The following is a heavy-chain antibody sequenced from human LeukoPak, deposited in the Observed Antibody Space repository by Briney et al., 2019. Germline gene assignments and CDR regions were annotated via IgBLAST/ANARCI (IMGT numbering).Heavy chain of an antibody. CDR2: IYYSGSA. CDR3: ARAGGNTIFGVVIMGDNWFDP. D-gene: IGHD3-3*01. V-gene: IGHV4-59*08. Sequence: SETLSLTCTVSGGSISSYYWSWIRQTPGKGLEWIGYIYYSGSANYNPSLKSRVTISVDTSKNQFSLKLSSVTAADTAVYYCARAGGNTIFGVVIMGDNWFDPWGQGTLVTVSS. J-gene: IGHJ5*02. CDR1: GGSISSYY.